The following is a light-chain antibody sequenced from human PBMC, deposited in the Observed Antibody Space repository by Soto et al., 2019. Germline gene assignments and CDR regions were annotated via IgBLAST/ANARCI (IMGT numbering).Light chain of an antibody. V-gene: IGKV3-20*01. J-gene: IGKJ3*01. Sequence: EIVLTQSPGTLSLSPGERATLSCRASQRVSSNYLAWYQQKPGQPPRLLIYGASSRATGIPDRFSGSGSGTDFTLNINRLEPEDFAVYYCQQYGNSPFAFGPGTKLHIK. CDR3: QQYGNSPFA. CDR1: QRVSSNY. CDR2: GAS.